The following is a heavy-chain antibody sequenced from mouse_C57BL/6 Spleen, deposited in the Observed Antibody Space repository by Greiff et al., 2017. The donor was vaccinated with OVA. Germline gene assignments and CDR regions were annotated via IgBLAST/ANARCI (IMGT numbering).Heavy chain of an antibody. J-gene: IGHJ3*01. CDR3: ARDYSNYAGGFAY. CDR1: GYTFTSYW. Sequence: QVQLQQSGAELAKPGASVKLSCKASGYTFTSYWMHWVKQRPGQGLEWIGYINPSSGYTKYNQKFKDKATLTADKSSSTAYMQLSSLTYEDSAVYYCARDYSNYAGGFAYWGQGTLVTVSA. CDR2: INPSSGYT. V-gene: IGHV1-7*01. D-gene: IGHD2-5*01.